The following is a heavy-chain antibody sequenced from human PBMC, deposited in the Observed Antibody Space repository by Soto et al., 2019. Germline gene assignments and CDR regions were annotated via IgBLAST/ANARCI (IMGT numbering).Heavy chain of an antibody. J-gene: IGHJ6*02. Sequence: QVQLVQSGAEVKKPGSSVKVSCKASGGTFRSYAISWVRQAPGQGLEWMGGIIPIFGTANYAQKFQGRVTITADESTSTAYMELSSLRSEDTAVYYCARALHSPDLEWGSYGMDVWGQGTTVTVSS. CDR3: ARALHSPDLEWGSYGMDV. V-gene: IGHV1-69*01. CDR2: IIPIFGTA. D-gene: IGHD3-3*01. CDR1: GGTFRSYA.